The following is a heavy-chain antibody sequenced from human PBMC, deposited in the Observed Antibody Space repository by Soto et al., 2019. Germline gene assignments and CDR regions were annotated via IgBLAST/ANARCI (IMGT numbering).Heavy chain of an antibody. V-gene: IGHV3-30*18. D-gene: IGHD6-19*01. Sequence: GSLRLSCAASGFTFSTYGMHWVRQAPGKGLEWVAVISYDGSNKYYADSVKGRFTMSRDNSKNTLYLQMNSLRAEDTAVYYCAKDQWLVLSYFDYWGQGTLVTVSS. CDR1: GFTFSTYG. CDR3: AKDQWLVLSYFDY. J-gene: IGHJ4*02. CDR2: ISYDGSNK.